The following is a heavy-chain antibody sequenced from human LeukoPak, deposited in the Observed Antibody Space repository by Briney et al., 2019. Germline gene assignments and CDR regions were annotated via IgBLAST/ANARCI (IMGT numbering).Heavy chain of an antibody. V-gene: IGHV3-20*04. CDR1: GFTFDDYG. D-gene: IGHD3-3*01. Sequence: PGGSLRLSCAASGFTFDDYGMSWVRQAPGKGLEGVSGINWNGCSTGYADSVKGRFTISRDNAKNSLYLQMNSLRAEDTALYYCATESVTIFGVGTYFDYWGQGTLVTVSS. CDR2: INWNGCST. J-gene: IGHJ4*02. CDR3: ATESVTIFGVGTYFDY.